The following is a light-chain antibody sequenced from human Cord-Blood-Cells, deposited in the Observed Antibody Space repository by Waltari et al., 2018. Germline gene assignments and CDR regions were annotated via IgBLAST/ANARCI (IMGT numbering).Light chain of an antibody. V-gene: IGKV1-39*01. CDR2: AAS. CDR1: QSISSY. J-gene: IGKJ1*01. CDR3: QQSYSTPWT. Sequence: IQMTPSPSSLSASVGDRVTITCRASQSISSYLNWYPQKPGKAPKLLIYAASSLQSGVPSRFSGSGSGTDFTLTISSLQPEDFATYYCQQSYSTPWTFGQGP.